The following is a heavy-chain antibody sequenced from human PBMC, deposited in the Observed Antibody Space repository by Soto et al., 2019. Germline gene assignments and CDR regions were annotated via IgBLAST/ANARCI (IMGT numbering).Heavy chain of an antibody. V-gene: IGHV4-59*01. Sequence: SETLSLTCTVSGGSISYYYWGWIRPPPGKGLEWIGSIYYSGNTHYNPPLKSRVTISVDTSMNQFSLNLDSVTAVDSAVYYCVRGGYVHAFDYWGQGALVTVSS. J-gene: IGHJ4*02. CDR1: GGSISYYY. CDR3: VRGGYVHAFDY. D-gene: IGHD5-12*01. CDR2: IYYSGNT.